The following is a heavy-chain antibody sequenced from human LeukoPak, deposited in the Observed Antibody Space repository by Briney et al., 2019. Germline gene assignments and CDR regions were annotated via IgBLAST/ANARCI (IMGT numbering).Heavy chain of an antibody. J-gene: IGHJ4*02. D-gene: IGHD5/OR15-5a*01. CDR1: GFTFSSYA. V-gene: IGHV3-30-3*01. CDR2: ISYDGSNK. Sequence: PGRSLRLSCAASGFTFSSYAMHWVRQAPGKGLEWVAVISYDGSNKYYADSVKGRFTISRDNSKNTLYLQMNSLRAEDTAVYYCARDESTCLDYWGQGTLVTVSS. CDR3: ARDESTCLDY.